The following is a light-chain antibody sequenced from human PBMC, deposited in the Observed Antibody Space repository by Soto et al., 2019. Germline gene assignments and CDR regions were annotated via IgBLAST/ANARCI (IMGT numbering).Light chain of an antibody. Sequence: EIVLTQSPGTLSLSPGERATLSCRASQSVSSNYLAWYQQKPGQAPRLLIHGATTRAPGIAARFSGSGSGTNFTLSISGLQSADFAVYYCQQYNDWPLYTFGQGTKVDIK. V-gene: IGKV3-15*01. J-gene: IGKJ2*01. CDR1: QSVSSN. CDR3: QQYNDWPLYT. CDR2: GAT.